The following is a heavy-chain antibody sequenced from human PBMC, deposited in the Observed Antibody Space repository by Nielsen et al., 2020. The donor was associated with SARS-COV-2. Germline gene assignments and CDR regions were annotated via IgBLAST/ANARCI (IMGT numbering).Heavy chain of an antibody. V-gene: IGHV3-9*01. CDR1: GFTVRTNY. D-gene: IGHD6-19*01. CDR2: ISWNSGSI. Sequence: SLKISCAASGFTVRTNYMSWVRQAPGKGLEWVSGISWNSGSIGYADSVKGRFTISRDNAKNSLYLQMNSLRAEDTALYYCAKLYSSGWYGDYWGQGTLVTVSS. CDR3: AKLYSSGWYGDY. J-gene: IGHJ4*02.